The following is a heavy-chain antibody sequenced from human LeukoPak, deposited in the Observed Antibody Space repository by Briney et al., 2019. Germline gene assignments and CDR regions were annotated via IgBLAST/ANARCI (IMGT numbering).Heavy chain of an antibody. CDR2: IRYDGSNK. V-gene: IGHV3-30*02. CDR3: AHARASGYSYGFDY. Sequence: GGSLRLSCAASGFTFSSYGMHWVRQAPGKGLEWVAFIRYDGSNKYYADSVKGRFTISRDNSTNTLYLQMNSLRAEDTAVYYCAHARASGYSYGFDYWGQGTLVTVSS. D-gene: IGHD5-18*01. CDR1: GFTFSSYG. J-gene: IGHJ4*02.